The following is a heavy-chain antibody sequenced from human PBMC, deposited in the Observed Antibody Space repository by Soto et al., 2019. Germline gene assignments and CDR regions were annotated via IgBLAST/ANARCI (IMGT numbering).Heavy chain of an antibody. Sequence: QVQLVQSGAEVKKPGSSVKVSCKASGGTFSSYAISWVRQAPGQGLEWMGGIIPIFGTANYAQKFQGRVTITAEESTSTADMELGSLRSEDTAVYYCARPARITIFGVLHRGGDNWFDPWGQGTLVTVSS. CDR3: ARPARITIFGVLHRGGDNWFDP. D-gene: IGHD3-3*01. V-gene: IGHV1-69*01. J-gene: IGHJ5*02. CDR1: GGTFSSYA. CDR2: IIPIFGTA.